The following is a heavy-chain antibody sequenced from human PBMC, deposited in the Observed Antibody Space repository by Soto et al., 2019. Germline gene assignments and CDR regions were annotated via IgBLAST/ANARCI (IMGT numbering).Heavy chain of an antibody. V-gene: IGHV3-23*01. J-gene: IGHJ4*02. CDR2: ISGSGGST. CDR3: AKDHRYDFWSAFPLLDY. CDR1: GFTFSSYA. Sequence: GGSLRLSCAASGFTFSSYAMSWVRQAPGKGLEWVSAISGSGGSTYYADSVKGRFTISRDNSKNTLYLQMNSLRAEDTAVYYCAKDHRYDFWSAFPLLDYWGQGTLVTVSS. D-gene: IGHD3-3*01.